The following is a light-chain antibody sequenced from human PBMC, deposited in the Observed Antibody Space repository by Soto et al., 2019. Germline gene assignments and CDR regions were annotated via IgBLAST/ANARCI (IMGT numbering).Light chain of an antibody. Sequence: EIVLTQSPGTLSLSPGERATLSCRASQSVSSSYLAWYQQKPGQSPRLLIYGASSRATGIPDRFSGSGSGTQFIFTSSILEPEDFAVYYCQQYGISLYTFGQGTKVEIK. J-gene: IGKJ2*01. V-gene: IGKV3-20*01. CDR1: QSVSSSY. CDR2: GAS. CDR3: QQYGISLYT.